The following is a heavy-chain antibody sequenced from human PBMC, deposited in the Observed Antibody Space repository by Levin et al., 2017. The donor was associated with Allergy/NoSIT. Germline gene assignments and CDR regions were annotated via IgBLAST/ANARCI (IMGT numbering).Heavy chain of an antibody. D-gene: IGHD6-13*01. Sequence: PSETLSLTCSVSGGSITSSSYYWGWIRQPPGKGLEWIGSVYYSGSTYYNPSLKSRFTISVDTSKNQFSLKLSSVTAADTAVYYCASSYSGSLAVDYWGQGTLVTVST. J-gene: IGHJ4*02. CDR3: ASSYSGSLAVDY. CDR1: GGSITSSSYY. V-gene: IGHV4-39*01. CDR2: VYYSGST.